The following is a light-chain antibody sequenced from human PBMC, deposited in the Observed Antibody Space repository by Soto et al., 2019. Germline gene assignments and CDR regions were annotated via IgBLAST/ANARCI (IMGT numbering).Light chain of an antibody. CDR2: KAS. CDR3: QQYNPYSPWT. J-gene: IGKJ1*01. CDR1: QSISGW. V-gene: IGKV1-5*03. Sequence: DIQITQSPCTLSVSVVDRVTITCLASQSISGWLAWFQRKPGKAPKLLISKASSLEIGVPSRFSGSPSGTDFTLTISSLQPDDFATYYCQQYNPYSPWTFGQGTKVDIK.